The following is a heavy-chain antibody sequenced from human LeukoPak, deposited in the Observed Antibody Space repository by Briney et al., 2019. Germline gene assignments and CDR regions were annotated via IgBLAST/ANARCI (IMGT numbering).Heavy chain of an antibody. CDR3: TRMTRGHDY. V-gene: IGHV4-34*01. J-gene: IGHJ4*02. D-gene: IGHD4-11*01. CDR2: INHSGYT. Sequence: SETLSLTCAVSGVSFDDYYWSWVRQTPGKGLEWIGEINHSGYTNDSPSLKSRVTLSIDTSRKQFSLNLRSVTVADAGIYYCTRMTRGHDYWGQGTLVTVSS. CDR1: GVSFDDYY.